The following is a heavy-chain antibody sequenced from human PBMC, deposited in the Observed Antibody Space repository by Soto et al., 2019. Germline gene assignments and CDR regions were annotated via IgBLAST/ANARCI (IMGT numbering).Heavy chain of an antibody. CDR1: GFTFSSYV. CDR2: ISGSGGTT. J-gene: IGHJ1*01. D-gene: IGHD6-13*01. Sequence: EVQLLESGGDLVQPEGSLRLSCAASGFTFSSYVMSWVRQAPGKGLEWVSGISGSGGTTYYADSVKGRFTISRDNSKNTLYLQLNSLRAEDTAVYYCAKDQAAAATSSRYFQYWGQGTMVTVSS. V-gene: IGHV3-23*01. CDR3: AKDQAAAATSSRYFQY.